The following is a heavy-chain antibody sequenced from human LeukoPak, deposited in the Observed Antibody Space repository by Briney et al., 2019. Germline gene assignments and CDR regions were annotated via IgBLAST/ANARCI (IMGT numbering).Heavy chain of an antibody. J-gene: IGHJ4*02. CDR1: GYTFTSYT. CDR2: ISAYNGNT. V-gene: IGHV1-18*01. Sequence: GASVKVSCKASGYTFTSYTISWVRQAPGQGLEWMGWISAYNGNTDYAQKLQDRVTMTTDTSTSTAYMELRGLRSDDTAVYYCARDHNWGPDYWGQGTLVSVSS. CDR3: ARDHNWGPDY. D-gene: IGHD7-27*01.